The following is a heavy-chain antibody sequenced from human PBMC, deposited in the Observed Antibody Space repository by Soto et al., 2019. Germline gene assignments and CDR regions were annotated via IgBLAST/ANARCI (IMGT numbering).Heavy chain of an antibody. D-gene: IGHD5-18*01. J-gene: IGHJ2*01. CDR2: IYPSGRA. Sequence: QVQLQESGPRLVTPSETLTLTCSLSGGSITNHYWGWIRQPPGKGLEFIGRIYPSGRAHYNPSLQSRVTMSVATSKNQFSLKVKSVTAADTAIYYCARDYDVNTAVDYWYFDLWGRGTLVTVSS. CDR3: ARDYDVNTAVDYWYFDL. V-gene: IGHV4-4*07. CDR1: GGSITNHY.